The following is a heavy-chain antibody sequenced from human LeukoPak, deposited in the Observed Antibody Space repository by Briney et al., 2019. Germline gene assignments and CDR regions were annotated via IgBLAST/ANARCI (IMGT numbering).Heavy chain of an antibody. V-gene: IGHV4-59*08. D-gene: IGHD3-10*01. CDR1: GGSISSYY. Sequence: SGTLSLTCTVSGGSISSYYWSWIRQPPGKGLEWIGYIYYSGSTNYNPSLKSRVTISVDTSKNQFSLKLSSVTAADTAVYYCARHFLWFGELMAFDYWGQGTLVTVSS. CDR3: ARHFLWFGELMAFDY. CDR2: IYYSGST. J-gene: IGHJ4*02.